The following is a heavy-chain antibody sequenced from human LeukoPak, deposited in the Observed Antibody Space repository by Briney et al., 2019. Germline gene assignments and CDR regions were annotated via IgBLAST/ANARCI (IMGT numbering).Heavy chain of an antibody. D-gene: IGHD3-10*01. J-gene: IGHJ4*02. CDR1: GGSISSYY. Sequence: SETLSLTCSVSGGSISSYYWSWIRQPPGKGLEWNGHIYYSGSTNYNPSLKSRATISVDTSKNQFSLKLYSVTAADTAVYYCARGSRSGSYGYYFDYWGQXXLXXVSS. CDR3: ARGSRSGSYGYYFDY. V-gene: IGHV4-59*01. CDR2: IYYSGST.